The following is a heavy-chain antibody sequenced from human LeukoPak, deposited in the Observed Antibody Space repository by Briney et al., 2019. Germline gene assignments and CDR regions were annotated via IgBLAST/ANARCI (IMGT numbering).Heavy chain of an antibody. CDR3: ASHYGSGFGY. Sequence: KSSETLSLTCTVSVGPISSHYWSWIRQPPGKGLEWIGYIYYSGSTNSNPSLKNRVTISIDTSKNQFSLKLSSVTAADTAMYYCASHYGSGFGYWGQGTLVTVSS. CDR2: IYYSGST. V-gene: IGHV4-59*11. J-gene: IGHJ4*02. D-gene: IGHD3-10*01. CDR1: VGPISSHY.